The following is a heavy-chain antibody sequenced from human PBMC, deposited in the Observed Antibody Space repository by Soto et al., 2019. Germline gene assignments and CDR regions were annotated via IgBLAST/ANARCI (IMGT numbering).Heavy chain of an antibody. D-gene: IGHD3-22*01. CDR3: ARDYYDSSGYLAQNDAFDI. CDR1: GYTFTSYG. J-gene: IGHJ3*02. CDR2: ISAYNGNT. V-gene: IGHV1-18*04. Sequence: RASVKVSCKASGYTFTSYGISWVRQAPGQGLEWMGWISAYNGNTNYAQKLQGRVTMTTDTSTSTAYMELRSLRSDDTAVYYCARDYYDSSGYLAQNDAFDIWGQGTMVTVSS.